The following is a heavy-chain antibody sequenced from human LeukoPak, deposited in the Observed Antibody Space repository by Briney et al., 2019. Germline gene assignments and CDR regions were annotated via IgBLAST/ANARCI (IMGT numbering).Heavy chain of an antibody. CDR3: ARVDI. CDR2: ISPIFGTA. J-gene: IGHJ3*02. V-gene: IGHV1-69*05. Sequence: ASVKVSCKASGYTFISYYMLWVRQAPGQGLEWMGGISPIFGTANYAQKFQGRVTITTDESTSTAYMELSSLRSEDTAVYYCARVDIWGQGTMVTVSS. CDR1: GYTFISYY.